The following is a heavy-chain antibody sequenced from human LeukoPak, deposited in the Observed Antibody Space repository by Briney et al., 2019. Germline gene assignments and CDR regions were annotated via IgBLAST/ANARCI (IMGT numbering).Heavy chain of an antibody. J-gene: IGHJ3*02. V-gene: IGHV3-7*01. Sequence: GGSLRLSCAASGFTFTTYWMTWVRQAPGKGLEWVAKIKQDGGEKYYVDSVKGRFTISRDNAKNSLSLQMNSLRAEDTAVYYCARDQGYCTSATCRGDAFDIWGQGSMVSVSS. CDR1: GFTFTTYW. CDR3: ARDQGYCTSATCRGDAFDI. D-gene: IGHD2-2*01. CDR2: IKQDGGEK.